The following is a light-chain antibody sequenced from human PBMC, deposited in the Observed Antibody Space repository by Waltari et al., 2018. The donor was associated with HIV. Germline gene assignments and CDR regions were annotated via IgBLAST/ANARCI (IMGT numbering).Light chain of an antibody. J-gene: IGKJ4*01. CDR1: QNVIRN. V-gene: IGKV3-15*01. CDR2: GAS. Sequence: EIVMTQSPASLSVSPGERATRSCRASQNVIRNLAWYQQNPGQVSRLLIYGASTRASGIPARFSGSGSGTEFTLTISSLQSEDFAVYFCQQYNDWPLTFGGGTKVEI. CDR3: QQYNDWPLT.